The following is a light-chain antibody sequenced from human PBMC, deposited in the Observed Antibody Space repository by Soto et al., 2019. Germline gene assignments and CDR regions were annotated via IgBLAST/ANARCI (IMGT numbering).Light chain of an antibody. J-gene: IGLJ2*01. V-gene: IGLV2-14*01. CDR2: EVS. CDR3: SSYTSSSTVI. Sequence: QSALTQPASVSGSPGQSITMSCTGSSSNVGTFNYVSWYQQHPGKAPKLIIYEVSNRPSGVSDRFSGSKSGNTASLTISGLQTEDEADYYCSSYTSSSTVIFGGGTKVTVL. CDR1: SSNVGTFNY.